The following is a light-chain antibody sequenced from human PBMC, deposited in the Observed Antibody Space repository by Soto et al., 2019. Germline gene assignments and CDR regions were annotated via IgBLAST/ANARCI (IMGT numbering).Light chain of an antibody. CDR3: QSYDSSLSAAV. V-gene: IGLV1-40*01. Sequence: QSVLTQPPSVSGAPGQRVTISCTGSSSNIGAGYDVHWYQQLPGTAPKLLIYGNSNRPSGVPDRFSGSKSGTSASLAITGLQAEEEADYYCQSYDSSLSAAVFGGGTQLTVL. CDR2: GNS. CDR1: SSNIGAGYD. J-gene: IGLJ7*01.